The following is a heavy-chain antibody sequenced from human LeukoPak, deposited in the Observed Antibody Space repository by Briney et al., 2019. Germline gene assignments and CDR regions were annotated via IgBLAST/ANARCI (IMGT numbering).Heavy chain of an antibody. J-gene: IGHJ5*02. CDR3: ARDSSGWYYWFDP. D-gene: IGHD6-19*01. CDR1: GYTFTGYY. CDR2: INPNSGGT. Sequence: GASVKVSCKASGYTFTGYYMHWVRQAPGQGLEWMGWINPNSGGTNYAQKFQGRVTMTRDTSISTAYMELSRLRSDDTAVYYCARDSSGWYYWFDPWGQGPLVTVSS. V-gene: IGHV1-2*02.